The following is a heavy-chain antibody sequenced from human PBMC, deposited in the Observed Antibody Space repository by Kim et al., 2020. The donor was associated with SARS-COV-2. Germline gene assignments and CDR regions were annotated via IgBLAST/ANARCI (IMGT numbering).Heavy chain of an antibody. V-gene: IGHV3-7*03. D-gene: IGHD2-15*01. Sequence: KPGGSETSYGTSVTGRFTISRDNTKNALSLQMDSLRAEDTAVYYCAREYSWGQGTLVTVSS. CDR3: AREYS. J-gene: IGHJ5*02. CDR2: KPGGSET.